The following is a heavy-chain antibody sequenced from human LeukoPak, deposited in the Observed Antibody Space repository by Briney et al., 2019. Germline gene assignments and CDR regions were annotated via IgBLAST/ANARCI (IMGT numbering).Heavy chain of an antibody. CDR3: AKVWGSSSWSEDPRGY. V-gene: IGHV3-30*18. J-gene: IGHJ4*02. CDR1: GFTFSSYG. Sequence: PGGSLRLSCAASGFTFSSYGMHWVRQAPGKGLEWVAVISYDGSNKYYADSVKGRFTISRDNSKNTLYLQMNSLRAEDAAVYYCAKVWGSSSWSEDPRGYWGQGTLVTVSS. CDR2: ISYDGSNK. D-gene: IGHD6-13*01.